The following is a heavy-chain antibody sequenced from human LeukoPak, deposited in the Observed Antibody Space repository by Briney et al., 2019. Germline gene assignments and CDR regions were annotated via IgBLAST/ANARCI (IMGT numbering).Heavy chain of an antibody. CDR3: ARGVYGSGKSDYYYYYMDV. Sequence: SETLSLTCTVSGGSVSNYYWSWIRQPPGKGLEWIGYIYYSGSTNYNPSLKSRVTISVDTSKNQFSLKLSSVTAADTAVYYCARGVYGSGKSDYYYYYMDVWGKGTTVTISS. D-gene: IGHD3-10*01. CDR2: IYYSGST. CDR1: GGSVSNYY. J-gene: IGHJ6*03. V-gene: IGHV4-59*02.